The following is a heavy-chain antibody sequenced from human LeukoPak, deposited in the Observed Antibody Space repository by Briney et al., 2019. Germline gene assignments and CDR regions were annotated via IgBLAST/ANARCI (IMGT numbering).Heavy chain of an antibody. D-gene: IGHD2-15*01. CDR2: IYYSGST. V-gene: IGHV4-30-4*01. CDR1: GGSISSGDYY. CDR3: ASPLYCSGGSCPGGNWFDP. J-gene: IGHJ5*02. Sequence: SQTLSLTCTVSGGSISSGDYYWSWIRQPPGKGLEWIGYIYYSGSTYYNPSLKSRVTISVDTSKNQFSLKLSSVTAADTAVYYCASPLYCSGGSCPGGNWFDPWGQGTLVTVSS.